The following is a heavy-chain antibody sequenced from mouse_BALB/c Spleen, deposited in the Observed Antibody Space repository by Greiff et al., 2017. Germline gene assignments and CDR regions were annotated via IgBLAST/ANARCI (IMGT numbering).Heavy chain of an antibody. Sequence: EVKLQESGPGLVKPSQSLSLTCSVTGYSITSGYYWNWIRQIPGNKLEWMGYISYDGSNNYNPSLKNRISITRDTSKNQFFLKLNSVTTEDTATYYCARRRLLGFDYWGQGTTLTVSS. V-gene: IGHV3-6*02. CDR1: GYSITSGYY. CDR2: ISYDGSN. CDR3: ARRRLLGFDY. J-gene: IGHJ2*01. D-gene: IGHD1-1*01.